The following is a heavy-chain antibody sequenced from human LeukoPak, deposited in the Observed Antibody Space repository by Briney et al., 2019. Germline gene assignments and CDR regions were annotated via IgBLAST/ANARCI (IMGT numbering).Heavy chain of an antibody. D-gene: IGHD2-2*01. V-gene: IGHV3-30-3*01. J-gene: IGHJ6*02. CDR2: ISYDGSNK. Sequence: GGSLRPSCAASGFTFSSYAMPWVRQAPGKGLEWVAVISYDGSNKYYADSVKGRFTISRDNSKNTLYLQMNSLRAEDTAVYYCARSNQLLKYYYYGMDVWGQGTTVTVS. CDR1: GFTFSSYA. CDR3: ARSNQLLKYYYYGMDV.